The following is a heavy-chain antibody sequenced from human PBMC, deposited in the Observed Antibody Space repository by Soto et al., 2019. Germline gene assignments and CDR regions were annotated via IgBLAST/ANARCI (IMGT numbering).Heavy chain of an antibody. Sequence: EVLLVESGGALVQPGRSLRLSCAASGFNFDDDAMHWVRQAPGKGPEWVSGISWDSTSIGYADSVKGRFTISRDNGKKSLYLQMNSLRAEDTAVYFCAKDFTTMVRLCDYWGQGTLVTVSS. CDR3: AKDFTTMVRLCDY. CDR2: ISWDSTSI. CDR1: GFNFDDDA. V-gene: IGHV3-9*01. J-gene: IGHJ4*02. D-gene: IGHD5-18*01.